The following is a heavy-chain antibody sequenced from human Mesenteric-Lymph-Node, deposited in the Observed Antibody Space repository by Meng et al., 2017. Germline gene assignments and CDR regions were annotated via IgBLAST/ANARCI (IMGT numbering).Heavy chain of an antibody. V-gene: IGHV2-5*02. Sequence: SGPTLVKPTQTLTLTCTFSGFSLSTSGVGVGWFRQPPGKAMEWLALIYWDDDKRYSPSLKSRLTITKDTSKNQAVLTMTNMDPVDTATYYCAHRPRYNWNYLFFDYWGQGTLVTVSS. CDR3: AHRPRYNWNYLFFDY. CDR1: GFSLSTSGVG. CDR2: IYWDDDK. J-gene: IGHJ4*02. D-gene: IGHD1-7*01.